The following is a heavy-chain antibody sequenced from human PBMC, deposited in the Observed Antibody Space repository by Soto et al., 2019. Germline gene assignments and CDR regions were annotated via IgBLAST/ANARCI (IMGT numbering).Heavy chain of an antibody. CDR3: ARDNDFWSANDY. CDR1: GFTFSSYA. D-gene: IGHD3-3*01. V-gene: IGHV3-30-3*01. J-gene: IGHJ4*02. Sequence: QVQLVESGGGVVQPGRSLRLSCAASGFTFSSYAMHWVRQAPGKGLEWVAVISYDGSNKYYADSVKGRFTISRDNSKNTLYLHMNSLRAEDTAVYYCARDNDFWSANDYWGQGTLVTVSS. CDR2: ISYDGSNK.